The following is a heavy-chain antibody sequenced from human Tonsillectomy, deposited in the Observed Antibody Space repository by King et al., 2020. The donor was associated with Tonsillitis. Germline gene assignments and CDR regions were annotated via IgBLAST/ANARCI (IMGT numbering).Heavy chain of an antibody. D-gene: IGHD3-3*01. J-gene: IGHJ4*02. CDR1: GFTFSSYS. Sequence: VQLVEAGGGLVQPGGSLRLSCAASGFTFSSYSMNLVRQAPGKGLEWISYITSTTNSIYYAESVRGRFTISRDNAKNSLYLQMNSLRAEDTAVYFCARGEQYFDFWSGYNYFDAWGQGTLVTVSS. CDR3: ARGEQYFDFWSGYNYFDA. V-gene: IGHV3-48*01. CDR2: ITSTTNSI.